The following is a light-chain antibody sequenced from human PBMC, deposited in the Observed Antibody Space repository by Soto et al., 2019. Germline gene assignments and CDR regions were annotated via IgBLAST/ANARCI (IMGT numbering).Light chain of an antibody. CDR3: QRFDSYSPMYP. V-gene: IGKV1-5*03. Sequence: DIQMTQSPSALSASVGDRVTITCRASESINRWLAWYRQKPGSAPELLMYKSSILQSGVPSRFSGSGYGTEFTLTISSRQPDDFATYYCQRFDSYSPMYPFGPGTKVDIK. CDR2: KSS. CDR1: ESINRW. J-gene: IGKJ2*01.